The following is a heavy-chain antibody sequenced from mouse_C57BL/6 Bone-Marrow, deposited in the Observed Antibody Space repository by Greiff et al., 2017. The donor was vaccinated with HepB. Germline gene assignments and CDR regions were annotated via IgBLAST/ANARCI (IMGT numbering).Heavy chain of an antibody. CDR3: ARLSLSPGYFDV. J-gene: IGHJ1*03. CDR1: GFSLTSYG. CDR2: IWSGGST. D-gene: IGHD6-1*01. Sequence: VKVVESGPGLVQPSQSLSITCTVSGFSLTSYGVHWVRQSPGKGLEWLGVIWSGGSTDYNAAFISRLSISKDNSKSQVFFKMNSLQADDTAIYYCARLSLSPGYFDVWGTGTTVTVSS. V-gene: IGHV2-2*01.